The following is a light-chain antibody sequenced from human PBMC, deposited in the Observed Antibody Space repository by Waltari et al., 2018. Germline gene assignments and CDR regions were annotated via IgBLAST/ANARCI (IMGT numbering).Light chain of an antibody. CDR1: SSDVGGYNY. J-gene: IGLJ3*02. CDR3: CSYGGSYSFEV. V-gene: IGLV2-11*01. Sequence: QSALTQPRSVSGSPGQSVTISCTGTSSDVGGYNYVSWYQQHPGKAPKLIIYDVTKRPSGVPDRFSGSKSGNTASLTISGLQAEDEADYYCCSYGGSYSFEVFGGGTKLTVL. CDR2: DVT.